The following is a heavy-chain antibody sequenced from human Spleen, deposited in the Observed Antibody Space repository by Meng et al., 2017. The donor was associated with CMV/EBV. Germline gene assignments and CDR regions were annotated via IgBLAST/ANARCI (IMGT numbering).Heavy chain of an antibody. D-gene: IGHD4-23*01. J-gene: IGHJ4*02. CDR1: GLSVSSNY. V-gene: IGHV3-66*02. CDR3: TTSTVVNVGEY. CDR2: TYMSGDT. Sequence: GGSLRLSCAASGLSVSSNYVSWVRQAPGKGPEWVSITYMSGDTYTAESVRGRFTVSRDNPKNTFYLQMNSLIAEDSAVYYCTTSTVVNVGEYWGRGSLVTVSS.